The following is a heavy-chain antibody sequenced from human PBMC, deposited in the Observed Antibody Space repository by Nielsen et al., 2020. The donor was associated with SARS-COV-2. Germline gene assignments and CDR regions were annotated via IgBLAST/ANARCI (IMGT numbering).Heavy chain of an antibody. J-gene: IGHJ4*02. V-gene: IGHV3-30*18. CDR2: ISYDGSNK. CDR3: AKGGGDY. CDR1: GFTFSSYG. D-gene: IGHD3-16*01. Sequence: GESLKISCAASGFTFSSYGMHWVRQAPGKGLEWVAVISYDGSNKYYADSVKGRFTISRDNSKNTLYLQMNSLRAEDTAVYYCAKGGGDYWGQGTLVTVS.